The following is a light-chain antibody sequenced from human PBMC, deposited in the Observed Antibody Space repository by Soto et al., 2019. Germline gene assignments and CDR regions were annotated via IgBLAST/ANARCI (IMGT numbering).Light chain of an antibody. CDR1: QDISKY. J-gene: IGKJ4*01. V-gene: IGKV1-33*01. Sequence: DIQMTQSPSSLSASVGDRVTITCQASQDISKYLHWYQQKPGEAPNLLISDASNLETGVPSRFSGSGSGTDFTFTISSLQTEDIATYYCHQYYNLPPLTFGGGTKVAIK. CDR2: DAS. CDR3: HQYYNLPPLT.